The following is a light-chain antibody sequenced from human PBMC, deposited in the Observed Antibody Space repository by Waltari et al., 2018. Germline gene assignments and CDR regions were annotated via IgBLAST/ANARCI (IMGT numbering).Light chain of an antibody. V-gene: IGLV2-14*03. J-gene: IGLJ3*02. CDR1: SSDVGGYNY. Sequence: QSALTQPASVSGSPGQSMTISCTGTSSDVGGYNYVSWYQQHPGKAPKLMIYDVSKRPSGVSNRFSGSKSGNTASLTISGLQAEDEADYYCSSYTSSSTHWVFGGGTKLTVL. CDR3: SSYTSSSTHWV. CDR2: DVS.